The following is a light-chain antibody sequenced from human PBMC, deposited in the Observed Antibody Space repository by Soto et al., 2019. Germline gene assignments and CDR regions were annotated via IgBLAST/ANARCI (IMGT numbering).Light chain of an antibody. J-gene: IGLJ3*02. Sequence: QLVLTQPPSASGTPGQRVTISCSGSSSNIGSNTVNWYQQLPGTAPKLLIYGNNNRPSGVPDRFSGSKSGTSASLAINGLQAEDEAHYYCQSYDNSLSGSWVFGGGTKLTVL. CDR2: GNN. V-gene: IGLV1-44*01. CDR3: QSYDNSLSGSWV. CDR1: SSNIGSNT.